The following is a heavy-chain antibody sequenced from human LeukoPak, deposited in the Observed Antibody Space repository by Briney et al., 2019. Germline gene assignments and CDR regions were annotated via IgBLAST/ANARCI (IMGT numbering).Heavy chain of an antibody. D-gene: IGHD3-22*01. CDR2: ISYDGSNK. V-gene: IGHV3-30*01. Sequence: GGSLRLSCAASGSTFSSYAMHWVRQAPGKGLEWVAVISYDGSNKYYADSVKGRFTISRDNSKNTLYLQMNSLRAEDTAVYYCARANYYYDSSGYYYPLDYWGQGTLVTVSS. CDR3: ARANYYYDSSGYYYPLDY. J-gene: IGHJ4*02. CDR1: GSTFSSYA.